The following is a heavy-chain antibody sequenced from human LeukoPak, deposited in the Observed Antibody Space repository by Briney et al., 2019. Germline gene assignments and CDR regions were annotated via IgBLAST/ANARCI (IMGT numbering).Heavy chain of an antibody. D-gene: IGHD6-13*01. V-gene: IGHV3-23*01. Sequence: SGGSLRLSCAASGFTFSSYAMSWVRQAPGKGLEWVSAISGSGGSTYYADSVKGRFTISRDNSKNTLYLQMNSLRAEDTAVYYCAKEQSFVLVAAAGTDYWGQGTLVTVSS. CDR3: AKEQSFVLVAAAGTDY. CDR2: ISGSGGST. CDR1: GFTFSSYA. J-gene: IGHJ4*02.